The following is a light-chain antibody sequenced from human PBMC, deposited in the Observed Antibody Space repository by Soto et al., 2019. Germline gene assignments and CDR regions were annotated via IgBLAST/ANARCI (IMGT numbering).Light chain of an antibody. CDR3: SSYTSSSTL. CDR1: ISDVGGYNY. V-gene: IGLV2-14*01. Sequence: QSALTQPASVSGSPGQSITISCTGTISDVGGYNYVSWYQQHPGKAPKLMIYDVSNRPSGVSNRFSGSKSGNTASLTISGLQAEDEADYYCSSYTSSSTLFGGGTKVTVL. CDR2: DVS. J-gene: IGLJ2*01.